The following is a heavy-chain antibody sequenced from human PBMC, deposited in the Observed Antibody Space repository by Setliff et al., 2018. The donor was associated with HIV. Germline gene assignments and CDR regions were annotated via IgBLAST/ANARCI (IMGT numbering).Heavy chain of an antibody. D-gene: IGHD3-10*01. V-gene: IGHV4-39*01. Sequence: PSETLSLACRVSAGSISSSTYYWGGIRQPPGRGLEWIASIYYSGTTYYNPCLKSRVTISVDTSKNPFSLKLSSVTAADTAVYYCARVSLSLVRGIINAGDRFFGYWGQGSLVTVSS. J-gene: IGHJ4*02. CDR1: AGSISSSTYY. CDR3: ARVSLSLVRGIINAGDRFFGY. CDR2: IYYSGTT.